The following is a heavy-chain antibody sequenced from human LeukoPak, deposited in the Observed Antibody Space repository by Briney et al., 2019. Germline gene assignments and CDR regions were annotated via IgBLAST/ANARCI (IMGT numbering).Heavy chain of an antibody. CDR2: ISGDGGSI. CDR1: GFTFDDYA. D-gene: IGHD6-13*01. CDR3: AKEDYSSSWYALDY. Sequence: GGSLRLSCAASGFTFDDYAIYWVRQGPGKGLEWVSLISGDGGSIYYAGSVKGRFTISRDNSKNSLYLQMNSLRTEDTALYYCAKEDYSSSWYALDYWGQGTLVTVSS. J-gene: IGHJ4*02. V-gene: IGHV3-43*02.